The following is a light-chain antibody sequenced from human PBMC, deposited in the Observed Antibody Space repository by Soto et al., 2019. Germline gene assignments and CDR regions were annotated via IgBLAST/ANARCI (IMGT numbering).Light chain of an antibody. CDR1: RSNIGAGYD. Sequence: QSVLTQPPSVSGAPGQRVTISCTGSRSNIGAGYDVHWYQQLPGRAPKLLIYANTNRPSGVPDRFSGSKSGTSASLAITGLRSDDEADYYCAAWDDNLNAYVFGSGTKLTVL. V-gene: IGLV1-40*01. J-gene: IGLJ1*01. CDR2: ANT. CDR3: AAWDDNLNAYV.